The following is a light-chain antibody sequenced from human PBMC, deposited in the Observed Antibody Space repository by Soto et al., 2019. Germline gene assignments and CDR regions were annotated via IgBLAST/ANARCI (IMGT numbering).Light chain of an antibody. V-gene: IGLV1-40*01. CDR3: QSYDSSLSGSVV. CDR2: GNS. Sequence: QAVVTQPPSVSGAPGQRVTISCTGSSSNIGAGYDVHWYQQLPGTAPKLLIYGNSNRPSGVPDRFSGSKSGTSASLAITGLHAEDGADYYCQSYDSSLSGSVVFGGVTKLTVL. J-gene: IGLJ2*01. CDR1: SSNIGAGYD.